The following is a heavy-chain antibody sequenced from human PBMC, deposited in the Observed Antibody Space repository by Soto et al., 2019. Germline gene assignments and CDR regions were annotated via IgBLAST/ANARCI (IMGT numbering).Heavy chain of an antibody. D-gene: IGHD3-10*01. V-gene: IGHV3-23*01. J-gene: IGHJ4*02. Sequence: GGSLRLSCAASGFTFSSYAMSWVRQAPGKGLEWVSAISGSGGSTYYADSVKGRFTISRDNSKNTLYLQMNSLRAEDTAVYYCAKGMGYGSGSYYLMFDYWGQGTLVTVSS. CDR3: AKGMGYGSGSYYLMFDY. CDR1: GFTFSSYA. CDR2: ISGSGGST.